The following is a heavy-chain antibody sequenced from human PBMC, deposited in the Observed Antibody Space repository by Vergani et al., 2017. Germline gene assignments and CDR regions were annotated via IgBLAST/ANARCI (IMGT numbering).Heavy chain of an antibody. Sequence: QVQLVQSGAEVKKPGSSVKVSCKASGGTFSSYAISWVRQAPGQGLEWMGGIIPIFGTANYAQKFQGRVTITADESTSTAYMELRSLRSDDTAVYYCARDFWGSTSDYYYYGMDVWGQGTTVTVSS. V-gene: IGHV1-69*01. CDR1: GGTFSSYA. CDR3: ARDFWGSTSDYYYYGMDV. CDR2: IIPIFGTA. D-gene: IGHD2-2*01. J-gene: IGHJ6*02.